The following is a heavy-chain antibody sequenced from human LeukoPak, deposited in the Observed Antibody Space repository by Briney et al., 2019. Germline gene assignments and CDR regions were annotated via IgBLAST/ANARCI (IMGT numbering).Heavy chain of an antibody. CDR3: VRDLGGRSGH. D-gene: IGHD1-26*01. J-gene: IGHJ4*02. CDR1: GFIFSSNW. CDR2: INEDGSTT. Sequence: GGSLRLSCAASGFIFSSNWMHWVRQAPGKGLVWVSRINEDGSTTNHADSVKGRFTISRDNAKNTLYMQMNSLRAEDTAVYYCVRDLGGRSGHWGQGTLVSVSS. V-gene: IGHV3-74*01.